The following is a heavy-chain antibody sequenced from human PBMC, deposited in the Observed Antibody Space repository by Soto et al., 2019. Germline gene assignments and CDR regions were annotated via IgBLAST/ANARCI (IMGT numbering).Heavy chain of an antibody. CDR2: ISGSGGST. CDR1: GFTFSSYA. D-gene: IGHD1-1*01. Sequence: EVQLLESGGGLVQPGGSLRLSCAASGFTFSSYAMSWVRQAPGKGLEWVSAISGSGGSTYYADPGKGRFTSSSDKSKNTLSLQMNSLRAEVTAVYDCAKDKGTFDSWGQGTLVTVSS. J-gene: IGHJ4*02. V-gene: IGHV3-23*01. CDR3: AKDKGTFDS.